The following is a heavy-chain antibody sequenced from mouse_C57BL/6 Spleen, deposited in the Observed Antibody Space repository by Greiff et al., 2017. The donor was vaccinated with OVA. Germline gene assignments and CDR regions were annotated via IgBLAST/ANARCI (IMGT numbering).Heavy chain of an antibody. CDR3: ARDYYGSSFDY. J-gene: IGHJ2*01. D-gene: IGHD1-1*01. V-gene: IGHV1-64*01. Sequence: QVQLQQPGAELVKPGASVKVVGRAAGGRCTSYVIPFVTHHPGQGLAVIGMIHPNSGSTNYNEKFKSKATLTVDKSSSTAYMQLSSLTSEDSAVDYCARDYYGSSFDYWGQGTTLTVSS. CDR2: IHPNSGST. CDR1: GGRCTSYV.